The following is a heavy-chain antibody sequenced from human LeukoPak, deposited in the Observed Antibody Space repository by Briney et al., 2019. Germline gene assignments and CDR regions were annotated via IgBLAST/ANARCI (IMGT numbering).Heavy chain of an antibody. CDR2: ITVNNGYT. CDR1: GYTFTSHG. CDR3: AEVHCISTNCNHIWTYFDY. Sequence: GASVKVSCKAAGYTFTSHGFIWLRQAPGQGLEWMGWITVNNGYTKYAQELQGRVTITTDTSTSTAYMELRSLRSDDTAVYYCAEVHCISTNCNHIWTYFDYWGQGTLVTGSS. J-gene: IGHJ4*02. V-gene: IGHV1-18*01. D-gene: IGHD2-2*01.